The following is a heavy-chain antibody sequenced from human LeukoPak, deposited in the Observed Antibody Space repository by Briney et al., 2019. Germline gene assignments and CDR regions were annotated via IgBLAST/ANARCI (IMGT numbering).Heavy chain of an antibody. Sequence: SETLSLTCIVSGGSVTSGDYDWSWIRQPPGQGLEWIGYIHYSGSRNFNPSLKSRVTTSLETSKNQFFLKLSSVTAADTAVYFCARKIHRAFGIAAAGVFDYWGQGILVTVSS. CDR3: ARKIHRAFGIAAAGVFDY. CDR1: GGSVTSGDYD. CDR2: IHYSGSR. J-gene: IGHJ4*02. V-gene: IGHV4-61*08. D-gene: IGHD6-13*01.